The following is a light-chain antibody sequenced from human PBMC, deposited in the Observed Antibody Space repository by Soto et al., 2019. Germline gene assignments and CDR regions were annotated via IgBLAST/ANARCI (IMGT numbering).Light chain of an antibody. Sequence: QSALTQPASVSGSPGQSITISCAGTRSDVGNYNLVSWYQQYPGKAPKLMIYEVNKRPSGASNRFSGSKSGNTAPLTISGLQAEDEADYYCCSYAGSDTWAFGGGTKLTVL. CDR2: EVN. CDR3: CSYAGSDTWA. J-gene: IGLJ3*02. V-gene: IGLV2-23*02. CDR1: RSDVGNYNL.